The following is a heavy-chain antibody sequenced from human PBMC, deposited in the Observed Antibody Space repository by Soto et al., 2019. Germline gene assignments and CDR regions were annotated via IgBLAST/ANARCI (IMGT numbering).Heavy chain of an antibody. D-gene: IGHD1-26*01. CDR1: GFAFRHNY. V-gene: IGHV3-11*01. CDR2: ISTSGSTA. J-gene: IGHJ5*02. Sequence: QVHLVESGGGLVKPGGSLRLSCTVSGFAFRHNYLTWIRQAPGKGLEWVSYISTSGSTAYYADSVKGRFTISTDNAKKSLYLQMDSLRAEDTCVYYCATGGIYYEAWGQGTLVTVSS. CDR3: ATGGIYYEA.